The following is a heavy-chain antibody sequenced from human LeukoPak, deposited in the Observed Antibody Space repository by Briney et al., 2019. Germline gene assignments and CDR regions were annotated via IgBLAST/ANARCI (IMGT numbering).Heavy chain of an antibody. J-gene: IGHJ4*02. Sequence: PSETLSLTCTVSGGSISSGGYYGSWIRHPPGKGLEWIWYIYHSGSTNYNPSLKSRVTISVDKSKNQFSLKLGPVTAADTAVYYCAREGGYQRTFDYWGQGTLVSVSS. D-gene: IGHD1-26*01. V-gene: IGHV4-30-2*01. CDR2: IYHSGST. CDR3: AREGGYQRTFDY. CDR1: GGSISSGGYY.